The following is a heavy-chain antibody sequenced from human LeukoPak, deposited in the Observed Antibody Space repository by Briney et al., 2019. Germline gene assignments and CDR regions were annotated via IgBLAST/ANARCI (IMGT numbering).Heavy chain of an antibody. Sequence: PGGSLRLSCAASGFTFSDYYMSWIRQAPGKGLEWVAVISYDGSNKYYADSVKGRFTISRDNSKNTLYLQMNSLRAEDTAVYYCAREHIAAAGTRWFDPWGQGTLVTVSS. V-gene: IGHV3-30-3*01. J-gene: IGHJ5*02. D-gene: IGHD6-13*01. CDR3: AREHIAAAGTRWFDP. CDR2: ISYDGSNK. CDR1: GFTFSDYY.